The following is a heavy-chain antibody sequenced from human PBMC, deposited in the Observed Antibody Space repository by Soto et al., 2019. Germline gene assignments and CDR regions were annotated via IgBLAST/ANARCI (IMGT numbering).Heavy chain of an antibody. V-gene: IGHV3-30*18. CDR1: GFTFSSYG. D-gene: IGHD3-10*01. CDR3: AKDGGYYGSGIRSGYYYYYMDV. Sequence: GGSLRLSCAASGFTFSSYGMHWVRQAPGKGLEWVAVISYDGSNKYYADSVKGRFTISRDNSKNTLYLQMNSLRAEDTAVYYCAKDGGYYGSGIRSGYYYYYMDVWGKGTTVTVSS. CDR2: ISYDGSNK. J-gene: IGHJ6*03.